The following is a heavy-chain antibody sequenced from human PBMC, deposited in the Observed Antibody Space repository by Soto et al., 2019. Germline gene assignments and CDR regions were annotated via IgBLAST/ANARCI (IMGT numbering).Heavy chain of an antibody. V-gene: IGHV1-46*01. J-gene: IGHJ3*02. CDR1: GYTFTSYY. Sequence: GASVKVSCKASGYTFTSYYMHWERQAPGQGLEWMGIINPSGGSTSYAQKFQGRVTMTRDTSTSTVYMELSSLRSEDTAVYYCARSDGAPGAFDIWGQGTMVTVSS. CDR2: INPSGGST. CDR3: ARSDGAPGAFDI. D-gene: IGHD1-26*01.